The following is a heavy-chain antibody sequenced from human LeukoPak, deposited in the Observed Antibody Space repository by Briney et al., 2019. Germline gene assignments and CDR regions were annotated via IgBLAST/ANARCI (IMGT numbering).Heavy chain of an antibody. Sequence: ASVKVSCKASGYTFTSYYIYWVRQAPGQGHEWMGLINPGGGNTNYAQKFQGRVTMTRNTSISTAYMELSSLRSEDTAVYYCARGEIDPWGQGTLVTVSS. CDR2: INPGGGNT. V-gene: IGHV1-46*01. CDR3: ARGEIDP. CDR1: GYTFTSYY. J-gene: IGHJ5*02.